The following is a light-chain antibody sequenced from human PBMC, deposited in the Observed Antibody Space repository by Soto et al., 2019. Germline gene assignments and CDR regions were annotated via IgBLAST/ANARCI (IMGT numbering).Light chain of an antibody. CDR3: SSYTSSSTPYVV. J-gene: IGLJ2*01. Sequence: QAVVTQPASVSGSPGQSITISCTGTSSDVGGYNYVSWYQQHPGKAPKLMIYEVSNRPSGVSNRFSGSKSGNTASLTISGLQAEDEADYYCSSYTSSSTPYVVFGGGIKLTVL. CDR1: SSDVGGYNY. V-gene: IGLV2-14*01. CDR2: EVS.